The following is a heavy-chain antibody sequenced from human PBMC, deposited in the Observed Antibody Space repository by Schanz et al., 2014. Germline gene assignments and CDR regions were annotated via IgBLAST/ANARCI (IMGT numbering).Heavy chain of an antibody. J-gene: IGHJ4*02. V-gene: IGHV3-21*06. Sequence: EVQLMESGGGLVKPGGSLRLSCVASGFAFSSFAMTWVRQAPGRGLEWVSSISTSGTYMYIADSLKGRLTISRDNAKNSLYLQMTSLRAEDTAVYYCARGGPAYYFDDWGQGTRVTVSS. CDR3: ARGGPAYYFDD. CDR1: GFAFSSFA. CDR2: ISTSGTYM.